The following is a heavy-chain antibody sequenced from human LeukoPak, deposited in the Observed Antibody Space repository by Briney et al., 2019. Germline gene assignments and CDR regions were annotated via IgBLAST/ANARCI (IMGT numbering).Heavy chain of an antibody. CDR1: GFTFSGSA. CDR2: IRIKTNSYAT. V-gene: IGHV3-73*01. CDR3: SSLDYASSDERLFDI. J-gene: IGHJ3*02. D-gene: IGHD3-22*01. Sequence: GGSLKLSCAASGFTFSGSAMHWVRQASGKGRHGVGRIRIKTNSYATACAASVKGRFTIYRDDSKNTASLKMNSLKPEDTAVYYCSSLDYASSDERLFDIWGQGTMVTVSS.